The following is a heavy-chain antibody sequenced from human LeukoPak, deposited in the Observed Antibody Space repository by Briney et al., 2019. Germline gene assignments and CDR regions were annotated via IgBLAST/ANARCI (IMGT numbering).Heavy chain of an antibody. Sequence: GASVKVSCKASGYTFTGYFMHWVRQAPGQGLDWMGWINPNSGGTNYAQKFQGRVTMTRDTSISTAYMELSRLRSDDTAVYYCARRGVRAIPAAHFDYWGQGTLVTVSS. V-gene: IGHV1-2*02. CDR1: GYTFTGYF. CDR2: INPNSGGT. D-gene: IGHD2-2*01. J-gene: IGHJ4*02. CDR3: ARRGVRAIPAAHFDY.